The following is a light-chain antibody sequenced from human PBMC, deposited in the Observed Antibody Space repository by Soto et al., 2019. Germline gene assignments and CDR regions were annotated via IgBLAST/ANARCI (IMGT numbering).Light chain of an antibody. V-gene: IGKV1-39*01. Sequence: DIQMTQSPSALSATVGDRVTITCRASQSISSYLNWYQQKPGKAPKLLIYAASSLQSGVPARFSGSGSGTDFTLTISSLQPEDFATYYCQQSYSTLRTFCQGTNVDIK. J-gene: IGKJ1*01. CDR3: QQSYSTLRT. CDR2: AAS. CDR1: QSISSY.